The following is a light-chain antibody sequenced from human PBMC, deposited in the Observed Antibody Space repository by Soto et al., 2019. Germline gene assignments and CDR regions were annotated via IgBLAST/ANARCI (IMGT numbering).Light chain of an antibody. Sequence: QSVLTQPPSVSGAPGQRVTISCTGSSSNIGAGYNVHWYQQLPGAAPKLLIFGDSNRPSGVPDRFSCSKSGNSASLDITGLQAEDEADYYCQSSESKLRGSYVVGTGTKLTVL. V-gene: IGLV1-40*01. J-gene: IGLJ1*01. CDR1: SSNIGAGYN. CDR2: GDS. CDR3: QSSESKLRGSYV.